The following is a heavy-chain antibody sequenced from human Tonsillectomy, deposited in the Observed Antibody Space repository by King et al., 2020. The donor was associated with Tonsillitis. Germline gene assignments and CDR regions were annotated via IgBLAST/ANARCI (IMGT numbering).Heavy chain of an antibody. CDR3: ARMSAGGYNWFDL. D-gene: IGHD2-15*01. CDR1: GYNFNVYW. V-gene: IGHV5-51*01. Sequence: QLVQSGAEIKKPGESLKISCKDSGYNFNVYWIAWVRQVPGKGLEWMGTIFPGDSDTRYSPSFQGQVTMSVDQSNNTAHLQWNRLKASDTAIYYCARMSAGGYNWFDLWGQGTLVTVSS. J-gene: IGHJ5*01. CDR2: IFPGDSDT.